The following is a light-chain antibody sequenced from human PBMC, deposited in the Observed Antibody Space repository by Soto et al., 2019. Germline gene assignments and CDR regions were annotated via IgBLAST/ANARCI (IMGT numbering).Light chain of an antibody. CDR2: LRS. V-gene: IGKV2-28*01. CDR1: QSLLHSNGYSY. CDR3: MQALQTPLT. Sequence: DIVMTQSPLSLSVTPGEPASISCRSSQSLLHSNGYSYLDWYLQKPGQSPQLLIYLRSNRASGVPDRFSGSGSGTDFTLKISRVEDEDVGVYYCMQALQTPLTFGQGTKLEIK. J-gene: IGKJ2*01.